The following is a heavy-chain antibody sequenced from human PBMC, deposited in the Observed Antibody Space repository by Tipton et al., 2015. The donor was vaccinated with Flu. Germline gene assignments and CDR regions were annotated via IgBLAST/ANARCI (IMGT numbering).Heavy chain of an antibody. Sequence: SLRLSCAGSGFSFRSYSMNWVRQAPGKGLEWVSHITSSSNSIYYADSVKGRFTISRDNAQNSLYLQINNLRAEDTAVYYCAKASSYYYYYMDVWGKGTTVTVSS. CDR1: GFSFRSYS. CDR3: AKASSYYYYYMDV. CDR2: ITSSSNSI. J-gene: IGHJ6*03. V-gene: IGHV3-48*04.